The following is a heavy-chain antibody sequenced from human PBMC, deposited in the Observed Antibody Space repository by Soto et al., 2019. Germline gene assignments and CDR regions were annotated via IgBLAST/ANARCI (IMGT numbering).Heavy chain of an antibody. V-gene: IGHV3-23*01. Sequence: GGSLRLACAASGFTFITYAMTWVRQAHGEVLDWVAAISRSADRTYYADAVKGRFTISRNNSKDPLYLQINSLRADDSAVYYCATAVVVGAWFESWGQGTLVTVSS. D-gene: IGHD2-15*01. J-gene: IGHJ5*01. CDR2: ISRSADRT. CDR1: GFTFITYA. CDR3: ATAVVVGAWFES.